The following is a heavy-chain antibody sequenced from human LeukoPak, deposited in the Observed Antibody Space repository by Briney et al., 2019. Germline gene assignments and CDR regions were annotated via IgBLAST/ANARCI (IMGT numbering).Heavy chain of an antibody. D-gene: IGHD1-26*01. V-gene: IGHV1-18*01. CDR1: GYTFTSYG. Sequence: ASVKVSCKASGYTFTSYGISWVRQAPGQGLEWMGWISAYNGNTNYAQKLQGRVTMTTDTSTSTAYMELRSLRSDDTAVCYCARVRTQKWELHPHTDYWGQGTLVTVSS. J-gene: IGHJ4*02. CDR3: ARVRTQKWELHPHTDY. CDR2: ISAYNGNT.